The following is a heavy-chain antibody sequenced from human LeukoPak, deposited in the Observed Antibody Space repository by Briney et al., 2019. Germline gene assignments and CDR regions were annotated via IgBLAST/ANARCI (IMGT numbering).Heavy chain of an antibody. V-gene: IGHV1-69*13. Sequence: ASVKVSCNASGGTFSSYAISWVRKAPGQGLEWMGGIIPIFGTANYAQKFQGRVTITADESTSTAYMELSSLRSEDTAVYYCARGGNVVVPAAIFDYWGQGTLVTVSS. D-gene: IGHD2-2*02. CDR2: IIPIFGTA. CDR3: ARGGNVVVPAAIFDY. J-gene: IGHJ4*02. CDR1: GGTFSSYA.